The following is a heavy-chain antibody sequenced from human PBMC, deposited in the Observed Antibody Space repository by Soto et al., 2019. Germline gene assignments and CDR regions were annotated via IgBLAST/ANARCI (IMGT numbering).Heavy chain of an antibody. CDR3: ARMAFCGDCYYDDAFDI. CDR1: GFTFSSYS. J-gene: IGHJ3*02. CDR2: ISSSSSTI. Sequence: GGSLRLSCAASGFTFSSYSMNWVRQAPGKGLEWVSYISSSSSTIYYADSVKGRFTISRDNAKNSLYLQMNSLRDEDTAVYYCARMAFCGDCYYDDAFDIWGQGTMVTVSS. D-gene: IGHD2-21*02. V-gene: IGHV3-48*02.